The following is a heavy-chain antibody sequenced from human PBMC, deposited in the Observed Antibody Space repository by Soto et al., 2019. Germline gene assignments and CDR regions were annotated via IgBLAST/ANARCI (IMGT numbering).Heavy chain of an antibody. CDR3: ARESEDLTSNFDY. Sequence: LRLSCAASGFTFTRYSMNWVRHAPGKGLEWVSSISSTTNYVYYGDSMKGRFTISRDNAKNSLYLEMNSLRAEDTAVYYCARESEDLTSNFDYWGQGTLVTVSS. V-gene: IGHV3-21*06. CDR2: ISSTTNYV. J-gene: IGHJ4*02. CDR1: GFTFTRYS.